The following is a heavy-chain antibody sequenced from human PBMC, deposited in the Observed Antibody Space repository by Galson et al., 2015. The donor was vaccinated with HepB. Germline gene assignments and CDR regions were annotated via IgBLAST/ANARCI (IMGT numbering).Heavy chain of an antibody. Sequence: SLRLSCAASGFSFSTYGMHWVRQAPGKGLEWVAVISYEGSNYYYADSVKGRFSISRDNSKNTLYLQMNSLRDDDTAVYYCAKRLGGTSRWQDAFDFWGQGTMVTVSS. V-gene: IGHV3-30*18. J-gene: IGHJ3*01. CDR3: AKRLGGTSRWQDAFDF. D-gene: IGHD6-13*01. CDR2: ISYEGSNY. CDR1: GFSFSTYG.